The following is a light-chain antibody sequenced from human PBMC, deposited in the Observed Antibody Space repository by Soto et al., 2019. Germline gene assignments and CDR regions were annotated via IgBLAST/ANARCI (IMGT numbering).Light chain of an antibody. CDR3: RHYDQTVPPVT. V-gene: IGKV3-15*01. CDR2: GAS. CDR1: RSVSTN. J-gene: IGKJ4*01. Sequence: TQSPAIVSVSPGERATLSCRASRSVSTNLAWYQHKHGQPPRLLIYGASTRVTDIPPRFSGSGSGTEFTLTINYLRSEDFGVYYCRHYDQTVPPVTFGGGTKVEI.